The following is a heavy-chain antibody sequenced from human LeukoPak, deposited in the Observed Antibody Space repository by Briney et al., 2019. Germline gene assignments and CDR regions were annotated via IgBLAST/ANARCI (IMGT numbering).Heavy chain of an antibody. V-gene: IGHV1-2*02. D-gene: IGHD6-6*01. J-gene: IGHJ4*02. CDR1: GYTFTGYY. CDR3: ARFDLVHTWGFDY. CDR2: INPNTGGT. Sequence: ASVTVSCKASGYTFTGYYMHWVRQAPGQGLEWMGWINPNTGGTNHAQKFQGRVTMTRDSSITTAYMELNSLRYDDTAVYYCARFDLVHTWGFDYWGQGTLVTVSS.